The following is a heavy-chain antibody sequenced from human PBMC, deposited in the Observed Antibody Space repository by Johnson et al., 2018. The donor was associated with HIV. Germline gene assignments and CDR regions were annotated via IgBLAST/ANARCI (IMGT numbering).Heavy chain of an antibody. D-gene: IGHD3-10*01. J-gene: IGHJ3*02. CDR3: TTDLRLLWFRFKEAFDI. CDR1: GFAFSNHW. Sequence: VQLVESGGDLVQPGGSLRLSCAASGFAFSNHWMSWVRQAPGKGLEWVGRIKSKTDGGTTDYAAPVKGRFTIARDDSKTTLYLQMNSLKTEDTAVYYCTTDLRLLWFRFKEAFDIWGQGTMVTVSS. V-gene: IGHV3-15*01. CDR2: IKSKTDGGTT.